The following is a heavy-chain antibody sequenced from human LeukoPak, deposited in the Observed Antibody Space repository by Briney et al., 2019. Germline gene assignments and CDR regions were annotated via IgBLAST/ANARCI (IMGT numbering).Heavy chain of an antibody. CDR3: ARNYYDSSGYLLAGLRRGYFDY. Sequence: GGSLRLSCAASGFTFSSYAMHWVRQAPGKGLEWVSYISSSSSTIYYADSVKGRFTISRDNAKNSLYLQMNSLRAEDTAVYYCARNYYDSSGYLLAGLRRGYFDYWGQGTLVTVSS. J-gene: IGHJ4*02. V-gene: IGHV3-48*04. CDR2: ISSSSSTI. CDR1: GFTFSSYA. D-gene: IGHD3-22*01.